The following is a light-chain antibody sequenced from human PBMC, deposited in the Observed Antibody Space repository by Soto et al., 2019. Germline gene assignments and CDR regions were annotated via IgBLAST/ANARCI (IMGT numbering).Light chain of an antibody. Sequence: VWTQYPGTLSLSPGESATLSCRASQSVASSFLAWYQQKPGQAPRLLIYGASSRATGIPNRFSGSGSGTDFTLTISRLEPDDFAVYYCQQYGSSPQTFGQGTKVDIK. V-gene: IGKV3-20*01. J-gene: IGKJ1*01. CDR2: GAS. CDR1: QSVASSF. CDR3: QQYGSSPQT.